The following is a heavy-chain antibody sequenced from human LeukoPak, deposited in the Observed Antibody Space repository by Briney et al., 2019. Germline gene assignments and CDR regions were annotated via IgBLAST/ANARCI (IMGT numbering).Heavy chain of an antibody. J-gene: IGHJ3*02. CDR1: GFTFSSYS. D-gene: IGHD2-2*02. CDR2: ISSSSSTI. V-gene: IGHV3-48*01. Sequence: GGSLRLSCAASGFTFSSYSMNWVRQAPGKGLEWVSYISSSSSTIYYADSVKGRFTISRHNSKNTLYLQMNSLRAEDTAVYYCARALGYCSSTSCYNAFDIWGQGTMVTVSS. CDR3: ARALGYCSSTSCYNAFDI.